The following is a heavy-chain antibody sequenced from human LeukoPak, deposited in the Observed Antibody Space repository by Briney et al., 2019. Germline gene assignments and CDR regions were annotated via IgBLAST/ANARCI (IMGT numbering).Heavy chain of an antibody. CDR1: GGSISSGGFY. J-gene: IGHJ4*02. Sequence: PSKTLSLTCTVSGGSISSGGFYWSWIRQPPGKGLEWIGYMYNGGTSYYNPSLKSRVTISADRSKNQFSLKLSSVTAADTAVYYCARTGYSSSCLGYWGQGTLVTVSS. CDR2: MYNGGTS. V-gene: IGHV4-30-2*01. CDR3: ARTGYSSSCLGY. D-gene: IGHD6-13*01.